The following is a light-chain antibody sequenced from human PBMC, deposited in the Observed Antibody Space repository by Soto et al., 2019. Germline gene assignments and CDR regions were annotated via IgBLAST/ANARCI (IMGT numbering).Light chain of an antibody. CDR3: HQYGSSPRT. Sequence: EIVLTQSPGTLSLSPGERATLSCRASQSVTSNYLAWYQQRPGLAPRLLIYAASSRSTGIPDRFSGSGSGTDFTLTISRLEPEDFAVYYCHQYGSSPRTFGQGTKVEIK. J-gene: IGKJ1*01. CDR2: AAS. V-gene: IGKV3-20*01. CDR1: QSVTSNY.